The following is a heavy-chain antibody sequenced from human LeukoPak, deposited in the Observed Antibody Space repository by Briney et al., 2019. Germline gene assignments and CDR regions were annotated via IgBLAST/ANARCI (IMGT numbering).Heavy chain of an antibody. V-gene: IGHV4-39*01. Sequence: SETLSLTCTVPGGSISSSSYYWGWIRQPPGKGLEWIGSIYYSGSTYYNPSLKSRVAISADTSKNQFSLRLGSVTAADTAVYYCATHSSGWPYYFDYWGQGTLVTVSS. CDR1: GGSISSSSYY. D-gene: IGHD6-19*01. J-gene: IGHJ4*02. CDR3: ATHSSGWPYYFDY. CDR2: IYYSGST.